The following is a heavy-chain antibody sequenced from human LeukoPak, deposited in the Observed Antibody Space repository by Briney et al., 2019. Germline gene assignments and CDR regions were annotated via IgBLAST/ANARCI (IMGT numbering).Heavy chain of an antibody. V-gene: IGHV4-4*07. Sequence: SETLSLTCTVSGGSISSYYWSWIRQPAGKGLEWIGRIYTSGSTNYNPSLKSRVTMSVDTSKNQFSLKLSSVTAADTAVYYCAGDKRRYYDSSGYSNYWYFDLWGRGTLVTVSS. CDR1: GGSISSYY. J-gene: IGHJ2*01. D-gene: IGHD3-22*01. CDR3: AGDKRRYYDSSGYSNYWYFDL. CDR2: IYTSGST.